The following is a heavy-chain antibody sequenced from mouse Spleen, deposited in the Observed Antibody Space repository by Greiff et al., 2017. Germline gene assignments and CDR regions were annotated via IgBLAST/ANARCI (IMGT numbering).Heavy chain of an antibody. D-gene: IGHD2-10*02. CDR3: ARGEYGNFAY. CDR1: GYTFTSYW. J-gene: IGHJ3*01. Sequence: QVQLQQPGAELVRPGSSVKLSCKASGYTFTSYWMDWVKQRPGQGLEWIGNIYPSDSETHYNQKFKDKATLTVDKSSSTAYMQLSSLTSEDSAVYYCARGEYGNFAYWGQGTLVTVSA. CDR2: IYPSDSET. V-gene: IGHV1-61*01.